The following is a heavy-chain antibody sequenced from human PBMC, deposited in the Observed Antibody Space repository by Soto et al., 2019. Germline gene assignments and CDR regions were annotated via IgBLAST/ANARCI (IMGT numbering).Heavy chain of an antibody. Sequence: RSLRLSCAASGFTFSSYAMSWVRQAPGKGLEWVSAISGSGGSTYYADSVKGRFTISRDNSKNTLYLQMNSLRAEDTAVYYCAKVNGQDTREVYFDYWGQGTLVTVSS. CDR1: GFTFSSYA. D-gene: IGHD2-15*01. J-gene: IGHJ4*02. CDR2: ISGSGGST. V-gene: IGHV3-23*01. CDR3: AKVNGQDTREVYFDY.